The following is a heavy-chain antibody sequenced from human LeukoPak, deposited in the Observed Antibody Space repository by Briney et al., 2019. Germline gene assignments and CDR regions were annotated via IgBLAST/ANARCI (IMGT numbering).Heavy chain of an antibody. D-gene: IGHD2-8*01. J-gene: IGHJ4*02. CDR1: GFTFTTYW. Sequence: PGGSLRLSCAASGFTFTTYWMHWARQAPGKGLVWVSRINSDGSDTTYADSVKGRFTISRDNAKNTLYLQMNSLRAEDTAVYYCARGTNGIWSFDYWGQGTLVTVSS. V-gene: IGHV3-74*01. CDR2: INSDGSDT. CDR3: ARGTNGIWSFDY.